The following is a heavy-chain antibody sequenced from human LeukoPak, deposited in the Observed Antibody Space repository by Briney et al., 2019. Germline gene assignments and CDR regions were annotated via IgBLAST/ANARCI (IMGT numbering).Heavy chain of an antibody. J-gene: IGHJ4*02. CDR2: ISYDGSNK. V-gene: IGHV3-30*14. Sequence: SGRSLRLSCAASGFTFSSYAMHWVRQAPGKGLEWVAVISYDGSNKYYADSVKGRFTISRDNAKNTLYLQMNSLRAEDTAVYYCARMYYDSSGYFWRFYYFDYWGQGTLVTVSS. CDR3: ARMYYDSSGYFWRFYYFDY. D-gene: IGHD3-22*01. CDR1: GFTFSSYA.